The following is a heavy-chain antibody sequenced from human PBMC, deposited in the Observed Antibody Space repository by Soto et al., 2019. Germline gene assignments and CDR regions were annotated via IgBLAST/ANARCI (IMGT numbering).Heavy chain of an antibody. D-gene: IGHD2-2*01. Sequence: SETLSLTCAVSGGSISSGGYSWSWIRQPPGKGLEWIGYIYHSGSTYYNPSLKSRVTISVDRSKNQFSLKLSSVTAADTAVYYCASLGYCSSTSCYGNWFDPWGQGTLVTVSS. V-gene: IGHV4-30-2*01. CDR2: IYHSGST. CDR1: GGSISSGGYS. J-gene: IGHJ5*02. CDR3: ASLGYCSSTSCYGNWFDP.